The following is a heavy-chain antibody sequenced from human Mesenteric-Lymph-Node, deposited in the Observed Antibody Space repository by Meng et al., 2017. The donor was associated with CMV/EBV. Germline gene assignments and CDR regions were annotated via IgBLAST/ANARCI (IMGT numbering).Heavy chain of an antibody. D-gene: IGHD5-12*01. CDR3: DRVVLGVATDYNYGMDV. J-gene: IGHJ6*02. Sequence: SETLSLTCTVSGASISSSSYYWGWLRQPPGKGLEWIGSVYYSGNTYYNPSLKSRVTISVDTSKNQFSVKLSSVTAADTAVSYCDRVVLGVATDYNYGMDVWGQGTTVTVS. CDR2: VYYSGNT. CDR1: GASISSSSYY. V-gene: IGHV4-39*07.